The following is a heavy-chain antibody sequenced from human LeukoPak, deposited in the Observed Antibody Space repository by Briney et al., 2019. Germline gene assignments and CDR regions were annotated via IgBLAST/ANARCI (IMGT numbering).Heavy chain of an antibody. D-gene: IGHD3-10*01. V-gene: IGHV1-24*01. CDR1: GFGLSVLS. CDR2: IRPEAGEP. J-gene: IGHJ4*02. CDR3: STDSGRSYFYFDF. Sequence: ASVKVSCKISGFGLSVLSIHWMRQAPGKGLEWVGGIRPEAGEPIFAQKFRGRVTITEDTFTDTGYLELRGLTSEDTAVYYCSTDSGRSYFYFDFWGQGTLVTVSS.